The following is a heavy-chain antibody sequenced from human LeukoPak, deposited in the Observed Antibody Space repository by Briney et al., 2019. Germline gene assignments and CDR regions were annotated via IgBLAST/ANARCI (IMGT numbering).Heavy chain of an antibody. CDR2: IFYNGGP. CDR3: ATIRFGEPPDP. J-gene: IGHJ5*02. Sequence: PSETLSLTCTASGDSITNSNYYWGWVRQSPGRGLEWLGNIFYNGGPNYNPSLKSRVTISVDTSKNQFSLKLSSVAAADTAVYYCATIRFGEPPDPWGQGTLVTVSS. D-gene: IGHD3-10*01. V-gene: IGHV4-39*07. CDR1: GDSITNSNYY.